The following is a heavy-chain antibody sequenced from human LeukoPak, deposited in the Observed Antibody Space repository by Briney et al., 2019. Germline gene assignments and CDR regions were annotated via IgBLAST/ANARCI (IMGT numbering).Heavy chain of an antibody. D-gene: IGHD5-12*01. V-gene: IGHV4-34*01. CDR3: ARGIVATIFSY. Sequence: PSETLSLTCAVYGGSFSGYYWSWIRQPPGKGLEWIGEINHSGSTNYNPSLKSRVTISVDTSKNQSSLKLSSVTAADTAVYYCARGIVATIFSYWGQGTLVTVSS. CDR2: INHSGST. CDR1: GGSFSGYY. J-gene: IGHJ4*02.